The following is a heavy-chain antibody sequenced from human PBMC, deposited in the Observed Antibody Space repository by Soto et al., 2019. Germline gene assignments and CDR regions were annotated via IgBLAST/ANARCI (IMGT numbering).Heavy chain of an antibody. D-gene: IGHD6-25*01. J-gene: IGHJ4*02. CDR1: GFTFSGYA. CDR3: ARVAAAASFDY. V-gene: IGHV3-64*01. Sequence: EVQLVESGGGLVQPGGSLRLSCAASGFTFSGYAMHWVRQAPGKGLEYVSAITNNGDTTYYANSVKGRFTISRDNSQNTLYLQMGSLRPEDMAVYYCARVAAAASFDYWGQGTLVTVSS. CDR2: ITNNGDTT.